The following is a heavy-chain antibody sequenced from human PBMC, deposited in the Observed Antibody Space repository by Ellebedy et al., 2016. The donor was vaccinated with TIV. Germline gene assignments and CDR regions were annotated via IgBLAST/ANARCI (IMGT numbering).Heavy chain of an antibody. J-gene: IGHJ4*02. CDR2: IKENGSEK. V-gene: IGHV3-7*01. CDR3: ARGSTWSHFDY. Sequence: GESLKISCVASGFSFSSCWMTWVRQAPGGGLEWVAIIKENGSEKYYVDSVKGRFDIYSDKAKNSLYLQMNSLRAEDTAVYYCARGSTWSHFDYWGQGTLVTVSS. CDR1: GFSFSSCW. D-gene: IGHD6-13*01.